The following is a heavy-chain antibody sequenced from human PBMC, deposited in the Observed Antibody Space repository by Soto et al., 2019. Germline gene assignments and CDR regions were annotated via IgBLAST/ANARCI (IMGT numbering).Heavy chain of an antibody. CDR3: ANGWGSNIRCSSFDC. J-gene: IGHJ4*02. V-gene: IGHV3-33*06. D-gene: IGHD3-16*01. CDR1: GFSFNKYG. CDR2: IYADGYNK. Sequence: GGSLRLSCAASGFSFNKYGMHWVRQAPGKGLEWVAVIYADGYNKYYADSVRGRFTISRDNSKNTLYLQMDSLTVEGTAVYYCANGWGSNIRCSSFDCWGQGARVTVSS.